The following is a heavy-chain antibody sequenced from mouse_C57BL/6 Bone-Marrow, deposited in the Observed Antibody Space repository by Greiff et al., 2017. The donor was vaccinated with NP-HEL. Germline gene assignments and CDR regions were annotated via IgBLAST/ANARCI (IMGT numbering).Heavy chain of an antibody. J-gene: IGHJ3*01. CDR3: ARRLGAWFAY. CDR2: ISNGGGST. V-gene: IGHV5-12*01. Sequence: EVKLVESGGGLVQPGGSLKLSCAASGFTFSDYYMYWVRQTPEKRLEWVAYISNGGGSTYYPDTVNGRFTISRDNAKNTLYLQMSRLKSEDTAMYYCARRLGAWFAYWGQGTLVTVSA. D-gene: IGHD2-13*01. CDR1: GFTFSDYY.